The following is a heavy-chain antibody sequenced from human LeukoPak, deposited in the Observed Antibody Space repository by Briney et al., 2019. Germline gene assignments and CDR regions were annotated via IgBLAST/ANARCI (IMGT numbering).Heavy chain of an antibody. CDR2: IYHSGIT. CDR1: GGSISSSSNY. V-gene: IGHV4-39*01. D-gene: IGHD5/OR15-5a*01. Sequence: SETLSLTCTVSGGSISSSSNYWGCIRQPPGKGLEWIGNIYHSGITYYNHFNSSLKSRVTISIDTSKNQFSLRLTSVTAADTAVYFCATLVSTRYYFDYWGQGTLVTVSS. CDR3: ATLVSTRYYFDY. J-gene: IGHJ4*02.